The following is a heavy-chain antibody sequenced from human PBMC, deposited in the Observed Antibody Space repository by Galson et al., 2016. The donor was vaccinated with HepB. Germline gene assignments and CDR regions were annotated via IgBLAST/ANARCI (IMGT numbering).Heavy chain of an antibody. Sequence: SLRLSCAASGFTFSSYDMNWVRQAPGKGLDWISYISSGSSSIYYADSVKGRFTISRDNAKNSLYLQMNSLRAEDTAVYYCAREAPYSFSSQGFFDLWGRGTLVTVSS. CDR2: ISSGSSSI. J-gene: IGHJ2*01. CDR1: GFTFSSYD. CDR3: AREAPYSFSSQGFFDL. D-gene: IGHD2-21*01. V-gene: IGHV3-48*01.